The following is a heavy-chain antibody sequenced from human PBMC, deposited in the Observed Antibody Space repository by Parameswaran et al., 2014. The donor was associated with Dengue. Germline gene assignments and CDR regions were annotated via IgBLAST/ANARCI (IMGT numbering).Heavy chain of an antibody. D-gene: IGHD4-17*01. J-gene: IGHJ6*02. CDR2: INHSGSA. V-gene: IGHV4-34*01. Sequence: WIRQPPGKGLEWIGEINHSGSASYNPSLKSRVTISVDRSQSQFSLRLSSVTAADTAVYYCARDDRNGDLYYYHYGMDVWGQGTTVTVSS. CDR3: ARDDRNGDLYYYHYGMDV.